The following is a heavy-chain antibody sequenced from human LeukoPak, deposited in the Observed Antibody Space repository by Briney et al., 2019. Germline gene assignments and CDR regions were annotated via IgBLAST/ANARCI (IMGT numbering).Heavy chain of an antibody. CDR3: AKVRGSGTFAALDI. Sequence: GGSLRLSCAASGFTFSNYAMSWVRQAPGKGLEWVSSIGDSGSTTYYADSVKGRFTISRDNSKNTLYLRMNSLRAEDTALYYCAKVRGSGTFAALDIWGQGTMVTVSS. D-gene: IGHD2-2*01. J-gene: IGHJ3*02. CDR2: IGDSGSTT. CDR1: GFTFSNYA. V-gene: IGHV3-23*01.